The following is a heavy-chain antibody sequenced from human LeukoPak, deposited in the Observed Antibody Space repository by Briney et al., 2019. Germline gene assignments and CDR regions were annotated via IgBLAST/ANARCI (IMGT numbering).Heavy chain of an antibody. J-gene: IGHJ3*02. V-gene: IGHV3-21*01. Sequence: GGSLRLSRAASGFTFSSYSMNWVRQAPGKGLEWVSSISSSSSYIYYADSVKGRFTISRDNAKNSLYLQMNSLRAEDTAVYYCARDPTTNDAFDIWGQGTMVTVSS. CDR1: GFTFSSYS. CDR3: ARDPTTNDAFDI. D-gene: IGHD4-11*01. CDR2: ISSSSSYI.